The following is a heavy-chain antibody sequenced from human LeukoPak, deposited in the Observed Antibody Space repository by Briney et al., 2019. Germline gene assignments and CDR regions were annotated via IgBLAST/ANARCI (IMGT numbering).Heavy chain of an antibody. CDR2: INPNSGGT. J-gene: IGHJ6*02. D-gene: IGHD3-10*01. CDR3: ARDPRITMVRGVISYYGMDV. Sequence: ASVKVSCKASGYTFTGYYMHWVRQAPGQGLEWMGWINPNSGGTNYAQKFQGRVTITRNTSISTAYMELSSLRSEDTAVYYCARDPRITMVRGVISYYGMDVWGQGTTVTVSS. V-gene: IGHV1-2*02. CDR1: GYTFTGYY.